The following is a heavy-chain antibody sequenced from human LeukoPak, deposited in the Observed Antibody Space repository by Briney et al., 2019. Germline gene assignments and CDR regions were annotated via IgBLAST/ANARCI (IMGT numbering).Heavy chain of an antibody. V-gene: IGHV1-69*13. Sequence: ASVKVSCKASGGTFSSYAISWVRQAPGQGLEWMGGIIPIFGTANYAQKFQGRVTITADESTSTAYMERSSLRSEDTAVYYCAREAGAARSDYWGQGTLVTVSS. D-gene: IGHD6-6*01. J-gene: IGHJ4*02. CDR1: GGTFSSYA. CDR3: AREAGAARSDY. CDR2: IIPIFGTA.